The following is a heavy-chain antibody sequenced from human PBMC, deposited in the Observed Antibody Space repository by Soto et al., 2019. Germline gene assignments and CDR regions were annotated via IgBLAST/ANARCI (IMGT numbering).Heavy chain of an antibody. J-gene: IGHJ6*02. V-gene: IGHV1-18*04. CDR1: GCTFTSYS. CDR2: ISAYSGNT. D-gene: IGHD6-13*01. CDR3: ARDMGQAAAGLPYYYYGMDV. Sequence: ASVKVSCKTSGCTFTSYSFSWLRQAPAQGLEWMGWISAYSGNTNYAQTLQGRVTMTTDTSTSTAYMELRSLRSDDTAVYYCARDMGQAAAGLPYYYYGMDVWGQGTTVTVSS.